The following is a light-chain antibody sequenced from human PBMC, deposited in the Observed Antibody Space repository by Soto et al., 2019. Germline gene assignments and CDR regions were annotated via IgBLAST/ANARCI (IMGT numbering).Light chain of an antibody. CDR1: QSISSW. J-gene: IGKJ1*01. Sequence: IQMTQSPSTLSASVGDRVTITCGASQSISSWLAWYQQKPGKAPKLLIYDASTLESGVPSRFSGSRSGTEFTLTISSLQPDDFATYYCLLDYNYPWTFGQGTKVDIK. CDR3: LLDYNYPWT. CDR2: DAS. V-gene: IGKV1-5*01.